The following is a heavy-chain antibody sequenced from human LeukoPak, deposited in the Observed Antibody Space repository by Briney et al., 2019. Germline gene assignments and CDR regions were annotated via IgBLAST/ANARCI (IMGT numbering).Heavy chain of an antibody. CDR3: ASDGAYAMAV. J-gene: IGHJ6*02. CDR2: INNDATRT. D-gene: IGHD1-26*01. CDR1: GSAFSRSW. Sequence: PGGSLRLSRAASGSAFSRSWIHRVRQAPGKGLVWVSHINNDATRTTYADSVRGRFTISRDNAKNTVSLQMNSLRAEDTAVYYCASDGAYAMAVWGQGTTVTVSS. V-gene: IGHV3-74*01.